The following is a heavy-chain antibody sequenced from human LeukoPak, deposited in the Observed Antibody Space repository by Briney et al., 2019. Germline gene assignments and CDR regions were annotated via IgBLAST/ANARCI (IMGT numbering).Heavy chain of an antibody. CDR3: ARGYSSGWSFQFDY. Sequence: KPSETLSLTCTVSGGSISSYYWSWIRQPAGKGLEWIGRIYTSGRTNYNPSLKSRVTMSADTSKDQFSLKLSSVTAADTGVYYCARGYSSGWSFQFDYWGQGTLVTVSS. V-gene: IGHV4-4*07. J-gene: IGHJ4*02. D-gene: IGHD6-19*01. CDR2: IYTSGRT. CDR1: GGSISSYY.